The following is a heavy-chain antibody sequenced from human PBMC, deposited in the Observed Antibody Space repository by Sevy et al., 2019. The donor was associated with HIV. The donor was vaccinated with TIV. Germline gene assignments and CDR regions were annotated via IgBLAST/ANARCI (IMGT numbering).Heavy chain of an antibody. Sequence: ASVKVSCKASGYTFTSYGISWVRQAPGQGLEWMGWISAYNGNTNYAQKLQGRVTMTTDTSTSTAYMELRSLRSDYTAVYYWARWNYDSRGYLGGGFEWGQGTLVTVSS. CDR2: ISAYNGNT. J-gene: IGHJ4*02. CDR3: ARWNYDSRGYLGGGFE. CDR1: GYTFTSYG. D-gene: IGHD3-22*01. V-gene: IGHV1-18*01.